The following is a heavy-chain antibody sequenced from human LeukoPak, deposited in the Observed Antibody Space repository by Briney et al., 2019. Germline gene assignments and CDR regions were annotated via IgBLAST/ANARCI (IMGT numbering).Heavy chain of an antibody. CDR2: ISSSSSYI. CDR3: ARDSQYYYDSSGYKKFVY. CDR1: GFTFSSYS. V-gene: IGHV3-21*04. Sequence: GGSLRLSCAASGFTFSSYSMNWVRQAPGKGLEWVSSISSSSSYIYYADSVKGRFTISRDNAKNSLYLQMNSLRAEDTAVYYCARDSQYYYDSSGYKKFVYWGQGTPVTVSS. J-gene: IGHJ4*02. D-gene: IGHD3-22*01.